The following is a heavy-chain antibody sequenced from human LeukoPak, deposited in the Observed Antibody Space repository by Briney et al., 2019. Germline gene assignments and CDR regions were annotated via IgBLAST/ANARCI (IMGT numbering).Heavy chain of an antibody. J-gene: IGHJ5*02. V-gene: IGHV1-18*01. CDR1: GYTFTSYG. D-gene: IGHD1-1*01. CDR3: ARGVDGTTPMVQHEYNWFDP. CDR2: ISAYNGNT. Sequence: GASVKVSCKASGYTFTSYGISWVRQAPGQGLEWMGWISAYNGNTNYAQKLQGRVTITADESTSTAYMELSSLRSEDTAVYYCARGVDGTTPMVQHEYNWFDPWGQGTLVTVSS.